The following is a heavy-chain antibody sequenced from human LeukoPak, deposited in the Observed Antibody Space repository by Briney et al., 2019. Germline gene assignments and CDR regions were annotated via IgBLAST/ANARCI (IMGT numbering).Heavy chain of an antibody. CDR1: GFTFSRYA. Sequence: GGSLRLSCAASGFTFSRYAMHWVRQAPAKGLELVAVISYDGSNKYDADSVQDRFTISRDNSKNTLYLQMNSLRAEDTAVYYCARAGYCGGDCYHYYYGMDVWGQGTTVTVYS. CDR2: ISYDGSNK. CDR3: ARAGYCGGDCYHYYYGMDV. J-gene: IGHJ6*02. V-gene: IGHV3-30-3*01. D-gene: IGHD2-21*02.